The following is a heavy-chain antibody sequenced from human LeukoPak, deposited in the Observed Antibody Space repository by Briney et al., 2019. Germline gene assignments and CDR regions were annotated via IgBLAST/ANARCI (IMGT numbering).Heavy chain of an antibody. CDR2: IHYSGST. Sequence: PSETLSLTCTVSGGSISSYYWNWIRQPPGKGLEWIGYIHYSGSTNYIPSLKSRVTISVDTSKNQFSLKLSSVTAADTAVYYCARDSYSGHAHFDSWGQGTLVTVSS. CDR1: GGSISSYY. D-gene: IGHD5-12*01. V-gene: IGHV4-59*01. J-gene: IGHJ4*02. CDR3: ARDSYSGHAHFDS.